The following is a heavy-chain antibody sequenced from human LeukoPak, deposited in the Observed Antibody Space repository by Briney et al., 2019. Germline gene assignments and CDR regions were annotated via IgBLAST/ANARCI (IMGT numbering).Heavy chain of an antibody. CDR1: GFTFSSYA. V-gene: IGHV3-23*01. D-gene: IGHD2-21*01. CDR2: ISGSGVST. Sequence: GGSLRLSCAASGFTFSSYAMSWVRQAPGKGLEWVSGISGSGVSTYYAGSVKGRFTVSRDNSKNTLYLQINSLRAEDTAVYYCAKGLYGDTFLNWFDPWGEGTLVTVSS. J-gene: IGHJ5*02. CDR3: AKGLYGDTFLNWFDP.